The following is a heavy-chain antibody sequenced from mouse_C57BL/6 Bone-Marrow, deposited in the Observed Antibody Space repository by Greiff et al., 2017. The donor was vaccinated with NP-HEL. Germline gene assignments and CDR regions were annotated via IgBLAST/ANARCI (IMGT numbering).Heavy chain of an antibody. CDR1: GFSLTSYG. V-gene: IGHV2-3*01. J-gene: IGHJ2*01. CDR3: AKDALYGRFDY. D-gene: IGHD1-2*01. CDR2: IWGDGST. Sequence: QVQLQESGPGLVAPSQSLSITCTVSGFSLTSYGVSWVRQPPGKGLEWRGVIWGDGSTNDPSALISRLSISKDKSKSQVFLKLNSRPTDDTATYYCAKDALYGRFDYWGQGTTLTVSS.